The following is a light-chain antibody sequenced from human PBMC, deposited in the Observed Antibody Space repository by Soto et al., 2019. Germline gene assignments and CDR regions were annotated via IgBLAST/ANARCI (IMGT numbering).Light chain of an antibody. CDR2: AAS. CDR3: QQSYGTPII. V-gene: IGKV1-39*01. CDR1: QIIINY. Sequence: DIQMTHAPFSLSAPVGDRVSIACRASQIIINYLNWYQQKQGKAPKLLIYAASTLQSGVPSRFSGSGSGTDFTLTISSLQPEDSATYYCQQSYGTPIIFGQGTRLEI. J-gene: IGKJ5*01.